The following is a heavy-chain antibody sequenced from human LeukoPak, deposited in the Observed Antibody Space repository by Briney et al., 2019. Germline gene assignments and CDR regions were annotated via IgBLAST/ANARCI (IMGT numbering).Heavy chain of an antibody. Sequence: ASVKVSCKASGYTFTSYGISWVRQAPGQGLEWMGWISAYNGNTNYAQKLQGRVTMTTDTSTSTAYMELRSLRSDDTAVYYCAKERRDGYNYGFDYWGQGTLVTVSS. J-gene: IGHJ4*02. D-gene: IGHD5-24*01. CDR3: AKERRDGYNYGFDY. CDR1: GYTFTSYG. CDR2: ISAYNGNT. V-gene: IGHV1-18*01.